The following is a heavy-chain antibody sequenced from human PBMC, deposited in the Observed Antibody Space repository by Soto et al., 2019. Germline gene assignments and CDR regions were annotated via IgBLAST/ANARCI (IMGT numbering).Heavy chain of an antibody. CDR2: ISSSSSYI. D-gene: IGHD3-3*01. J-gene: IGHJ6*03. Sequence: GGSLRLSCAASGFTFSSYSMNWVRQAPGKGLEWVSSISSSSSYIYYADSVKGRFTISRDNAKNSLYLRMNSLRAEDTAVYYCASSLRFLEWLLSPAAYYYYMDVWGKGTTVTVSS. CDR1: GFTFSSYS. CDR3: ASSLRFLEWLLSPAAYYYYMDV. V-gene: IGHV3-21*01.